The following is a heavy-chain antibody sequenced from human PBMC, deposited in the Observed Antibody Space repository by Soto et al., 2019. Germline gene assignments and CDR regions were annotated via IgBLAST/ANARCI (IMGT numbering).Heavy chain of an antibody. V-gene: IGHV3-30*18. D-gene: IGHD2-15*01. CDR2: ISYDGSNK. CDR3: AKSESGPVLGYFDY. Sequence: QVQLVESGGGVVQPGRSLRLSCAASGFTFSSYGMHWVRQAPGKGLEWVAVISYDGSNKYYADSVKGRFTISRDNSKNTLYLQMNSLRAEDTAVYYCAKSESGPVLGYFDYWGQGTLVTVSS. CDR1: GFTFSSYG. J-gene: IGHJ4*02.